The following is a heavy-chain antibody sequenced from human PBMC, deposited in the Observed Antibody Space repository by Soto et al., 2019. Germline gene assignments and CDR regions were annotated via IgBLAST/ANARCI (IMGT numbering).Heavy chain of an antibody. J-gene: IGHJ4*02. CDR1: GFTFSSYA. CDR2: ISYDGSNK. CDR3: AKGATQHSSSWQDY. D-gene: IGHD6-13*01. V-gene: IGHV3-30-3*01. Sequence: EGSLRLSCAASGFTFSSYAMHWVRQAPGKGLEWVAVISYDGSNKYYADSVKGRFTISRDNSKNTLYLQMNSLRAEDTAVFSCAKGATQHSSSWQDYWGQGTLVTVSS.